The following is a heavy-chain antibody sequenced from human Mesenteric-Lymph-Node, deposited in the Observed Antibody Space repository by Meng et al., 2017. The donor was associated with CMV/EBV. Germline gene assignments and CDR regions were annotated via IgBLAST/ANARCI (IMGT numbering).Heavy chain of an antibody. V-gene: IGHV4-39*01. J-gene: IGHJ5*02. Sequence: PRRESGPGQVKPSETLSLTCTVSGDSISSFYYWGWIRQPPGRGLEWIGSVHYTGSTYYSPSLKSRVTVSVDTSKNQFSLRLTSVTAADTAVYYCARPFPSWQSPRLDPFGAWGQGTLVTVSS. CDR3: ARPFPSWQSPRLDPFGA. D-gene: IGHD6-19*01. CDR1: GDSISSFYY. CDR2: VHYTGST.